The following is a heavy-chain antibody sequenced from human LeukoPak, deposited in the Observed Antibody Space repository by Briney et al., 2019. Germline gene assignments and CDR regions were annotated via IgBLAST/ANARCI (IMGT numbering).Heavy chain of an antibody. CDR3: ARARVVTKWIDY. Sequence: GGSLRLSCAASGFTFSDYYMSWIRQAPGKGLEWVSYISSSSSYTNYADSVKGRFTISRDNAKNSLYLQMNSLRAEDTAVYYCARARVVTKWIDYWGQGTLVTVSS. V-gene: IGHV3-11*05. J-gene: IGHJ4*02. CDR2: ISSSSSYT. CDR1: GFTFSDYY. D-gene: IGHD2-21*02.